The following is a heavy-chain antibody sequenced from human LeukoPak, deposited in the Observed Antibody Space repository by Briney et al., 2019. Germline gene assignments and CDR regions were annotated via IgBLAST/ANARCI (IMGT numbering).Heavy chain of an antibody. D-gene: IGHD3-10*01. CDR1: GGSISSYY. CDR2: IYYSGST. Sequence: PSETLSLTCTVSGGSISSYYWSWIRQPPGKGLEWIGYIYYSGSTNYNPSLKSRVTISVDTSKNQFSLTLSFVTAADTAVYYCARTGQELLWFGELSSISWFDPWGQGTLVTVSS. CDR3: ARTGQELLWFGELSSISWFDP. V-gene: IGHV4-59*01. J-gene: IGHJ5*02.